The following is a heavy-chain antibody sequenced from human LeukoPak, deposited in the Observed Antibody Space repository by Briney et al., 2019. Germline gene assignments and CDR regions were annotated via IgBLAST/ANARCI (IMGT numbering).Heavy chain of an antibody. D-gene: IGHD3-16*01. Sequence: SVKVSCKASGGTFSSYAISWVRQAPGQGLEWMGGIIPIFGTANYAQKFQGRVTITADESTSTAYMELSSLRSEDTAVYYCATDYDYVWGFDYRGQGTLVTVSS. CDR1: GGTFSSYA. J-gene: IGHJ4*02. CDR3: ATDYDYVWGFDY. V-gene: IGHV1-69*13. CDR2: IIPIFGTA.